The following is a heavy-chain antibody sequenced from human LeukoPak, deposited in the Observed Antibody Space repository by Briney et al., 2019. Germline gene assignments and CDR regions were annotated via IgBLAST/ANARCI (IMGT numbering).Heavy chain of an antibody. J-gene: IGHJ4*02. V-gene: IGHV3-48*02. D-gene: IGHD1-20*01. CDR3: ARDGSGNWNGRHRSDY. Sequence: QTGGSLRLSCAASGFTFSSYNMNWVRQAPGKGLEWVSYISSSSSTIYYADSVKGRFTISRDNAKNSLYLQMNSLGDEDSAVYYCARDGSGNWNGRHRSDYWGQGTLVTVSS. CDR2: ISSSSSTI. CDR1: GFTFSSYN.